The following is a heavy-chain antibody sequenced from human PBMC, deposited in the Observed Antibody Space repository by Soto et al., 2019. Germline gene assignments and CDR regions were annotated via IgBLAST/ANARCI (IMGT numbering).Heavy chain of an antibody. Sequence: VQVLESGGGSVQPGGSLRLSCAASGFTFSNFAMSWVRHAPGKGLEWVSEITGSTGTTYYADSVKGRFIISRDNSKNTVHLQMNSLRAEDTAVYYCVKDTSSSPYYMDVWGKGTTVTVSS. D-gene: IGHD2-2*01. CDR2: ITGSTGTT. J-gene: IGHJ6*03. CDR1: GFTFSNFA. CDR3: VKDTSSSPYYMDV. V-gene: IGHV3-23*01.